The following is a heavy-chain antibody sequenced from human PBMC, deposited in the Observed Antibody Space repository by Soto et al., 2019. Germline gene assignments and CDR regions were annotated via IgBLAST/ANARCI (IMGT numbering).Heavy chain of an antibody. J-gene: IGHJ4*02. CDR2: ISYDGSNK. CDR3: AKDPPEHDYGDLQYYFDY. V-gene: IGHV3-30*18. Sequence: GGSLRLSCAASGFTFSSYGMHWVRQAPGKGLEWVAVISYDGSNKYYADSVKGRFTISRDNSKNTLYLQMNSLRAEDTAVYYCAKDPPEHDYGDLQYYFDYWGQGTLVTVSS. CDR1: GFTFSSYG. D-gene: IGHD4-17*01.